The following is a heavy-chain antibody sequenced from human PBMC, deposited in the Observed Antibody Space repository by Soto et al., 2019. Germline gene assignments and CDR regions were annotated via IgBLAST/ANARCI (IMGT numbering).Heavy chain of an antibody. D-gene: IGHD5-18*01. V-gene: IGHV3-30*18. Sequence: QVQLVESGGGVVQPGRSLRLSCAASGFTFSSYGMHWVRQAPGKGLEWVAVISYDGSNKYYADSVKGRFTISRDNSKNTLYPQMNSLRAEDSAVYYCAKDIRGVYSYVSDLFDYWGQGTLVTVSS. CDR3: AKDIRGVYSYVSDLFDY. CDR1: GFTFSSYG. CDR2: ISYDGSNK. J-gene: IGHJ4*02.